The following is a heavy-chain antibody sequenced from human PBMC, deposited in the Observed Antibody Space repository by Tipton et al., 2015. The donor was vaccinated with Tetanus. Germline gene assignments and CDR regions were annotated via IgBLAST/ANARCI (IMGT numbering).Heavy chain of an antibody. CDR2: IYFTGTT. J-gene: IGHJ4*02. Sequence: TPSLTCTVSGDSISSGDFYWSWIRQHPGKGLEWIGYIYFTGTTYYNPSLESRLTISIDTSKNQFSLELTSVTAADTAVYYCARDSYYSSRWSFADYWGQGTLVTVSS. D-gene: IGHD3-22*01. V-gene: IGHV4-31*03. CDR3: ARDSYYSSRWSFADY. CDR1: GDSISSGDFY.